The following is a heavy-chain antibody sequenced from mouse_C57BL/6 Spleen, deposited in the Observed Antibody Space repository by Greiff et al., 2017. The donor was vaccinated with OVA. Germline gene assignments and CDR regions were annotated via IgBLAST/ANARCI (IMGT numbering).Heavy chain of an antibody. V-gene: IGHV1-52*01. CDR3: ARRLGAMDY. CDR1: GYTFTSYW. Sequence: QVQLQQPGAELVRPGSSVKLSCKASGYTFTSYWMHWVKQRPIQGLEWIGNIDPSDSETHYNQQFKDKATLTANKSSSTAYMQLSSLTSEDSAVYYCARRLGAMDYWGQGTSVTVSS. D-gene: IGHD1-2*01. J-gene: IGHJ4*01. CDR2: IDPSDSET.